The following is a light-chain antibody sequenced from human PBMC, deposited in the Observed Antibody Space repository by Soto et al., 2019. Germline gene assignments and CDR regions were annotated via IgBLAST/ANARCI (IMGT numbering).Light chain of an antibody. V-gene: IGKV1-33*01. Sequence: DIQMTQSPSSLSASVGDIVTITFHASQDISNYLNWYQQKPGKAPKLLIYDASSLETGVPSRFSGSGSGTDFTFTISSLQPEDFATYYCQQYDNLPLIFGQGTRLEIK. CDR3: QQYDNLPLI. CDR2: DAS. J-gene: IGKJ5*01. CDR1: QDISNY.